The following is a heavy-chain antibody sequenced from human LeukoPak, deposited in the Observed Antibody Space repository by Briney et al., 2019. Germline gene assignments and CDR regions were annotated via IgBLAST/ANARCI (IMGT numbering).Heavy chain of an antibody. CDR2: ISGSGGST. CDR1: GFTFSSYA. CDR3: ATAGNYYFDY. Sequence: GGSLRLSCAASGFTFSSYAMSWVRQAPGKGLEWVSAISGSGGSTYYADSVKARFTISRDNAKNTLFLQMNSLRAEDTAVYYCATAGNYYFDYWGQGTLVTVSS. V-gene: IGHV3-23*01. D-gene: IGHD1-1*01. J-gene: IGHJ4*02.